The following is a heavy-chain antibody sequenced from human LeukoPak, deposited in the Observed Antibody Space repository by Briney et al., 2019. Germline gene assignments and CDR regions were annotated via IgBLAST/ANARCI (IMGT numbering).Heavy chain of an antibody. CDR3: ARDLYGDSPFRY. V-gene: IGHV1-69*04. CDR2: IIPILGIA. Sequence: GASVKVSCKASGGTFSSYAISWVRQAPGQGLEWMGRIIPILGIANYAQKFQGRVTITADKSTSTAYMELSSLRSEDTAVYYCARDLYGDSPFRYWGQGTLVTVSS. CDR1: GGTFSSYA. J-gene: IGHJ4*02. D-gene: IGHD4-17*01.